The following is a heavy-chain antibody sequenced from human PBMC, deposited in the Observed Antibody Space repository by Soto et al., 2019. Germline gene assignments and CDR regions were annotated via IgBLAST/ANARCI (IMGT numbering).Heavy chain of an antibody. CDR3: ARATGDLVGTASYYYYGMDV. CDR2: IIPIFGTA. D-gene: IGHD5-18*01. J-gene: IGHJ6*02. V-gene: IGHV1-69*01. CDR1: GGTFSSYA. Sequence: QVQLVQSGAEVKKPGSSVKVSCKASGGTFSSYAISWVRQAPGQGLEWMGGIIPIFGTANYAQKFQGRVTITADESTSTAYRELSSLRSEDTAVYYCARATGDLVGTASYYYYGMDVWGQGTTVTVSS.